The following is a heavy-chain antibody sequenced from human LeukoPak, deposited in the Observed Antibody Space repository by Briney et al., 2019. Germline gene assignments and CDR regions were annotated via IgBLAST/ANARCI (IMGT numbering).Heavy chain of an antibody. CDR3: ARTDYVGDY. Sequence: SETLSLTGAVYGGSFSGYYWSWIRQPPGKGLEWIGRIYTSGSTNYNPSLKSRVTISVDTSKNQFSLKLSSVTAADTAVYYCARTDYVGDYWGQGALVTVSS. V-gene: IGHV4-59*10. J-gene: IGHJ4*02. D-gene: IGHD4-17*01. CDR2: IYTSGST. CDR1: GGSFSGYY.